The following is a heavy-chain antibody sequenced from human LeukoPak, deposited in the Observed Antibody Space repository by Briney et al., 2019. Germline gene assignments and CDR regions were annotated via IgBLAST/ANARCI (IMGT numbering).Heavy chain of an antibody. CDR3: ARRGSSGWFY. CDR1: GGSFSGYY. Sequence: SETLSLTCAVYGGSFSGYYWSWIRQPPGKGLEWIGEINHSGSTNYNPSLKSRVTRSVDTSKNQFSLKLSSVTAADTAVYYCARRGSSGWFYWGQGTLVTVSS. CDR2: INHSGST. V-gene: IGHV4-34*01. D-gene: IGHD6-19*01. J-gene: IGHJ4*02.